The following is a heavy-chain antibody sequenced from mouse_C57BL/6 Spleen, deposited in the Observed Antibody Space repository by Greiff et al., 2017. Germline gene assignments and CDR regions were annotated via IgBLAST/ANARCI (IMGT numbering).Heavy chain of an antibody. Sequence: EVKLQESGPELVKPGASVKISCKASGYSFTDYNMNWVKQSNGKSLEWIGVINPNYGTTSYNQKFKGKATLTVDQSSSTAYMQLNSLTSEDSAVYYCATYGSSYVDYAMDYWGQGTSVTVSS. D-gene: IGHD1-1*01. J-gene: IGHJ4*01. CDR1: GYSFTDYN. CDR3: ATYGSSYVDYAMDY. V-gene: IGHV1-39*01. CDR2: INPNYGTT.